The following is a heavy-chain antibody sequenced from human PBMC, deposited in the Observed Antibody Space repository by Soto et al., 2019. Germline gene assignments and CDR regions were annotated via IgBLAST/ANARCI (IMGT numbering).Heavy chain of an antibody. Sequence: GASVKVSCKASGGTFSSYAISWVRQAPGQGLEWMGGIIPIFGTANYAQKFQGRVTITADESTSTAYMELSSLRSEDTAVYYCARVGQPDYYDSSGYYYFDYWGQGTLVTVSS. CDR2: IIPIFGTA. CDR1: GGTFSSYA. CDR3: ARVGQPDYYDSSGYYYFDY. J-gene: IGHJ4*02. V-gene: IGHV1-69*13. D-gene: IGHD3-22*01.